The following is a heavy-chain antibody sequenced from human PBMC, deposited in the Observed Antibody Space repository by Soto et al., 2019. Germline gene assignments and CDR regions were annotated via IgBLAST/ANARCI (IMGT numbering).Heavy chain of an antibody. J-gene: IGHJ4*02. D-gene: IGHD3-3*01. CDR2: ISGSGGST. CDR3: AKWNRGAAIFGLLAAIDY. V-gene: IGHV3-23*01. Sequence: EVQLLESGGGLVQPGGSLRLSCAASGFTFSSYAMSWVRQAPGKGLEWVSAISGSGGSTYYADSVKGRFTISRDNSKNTLYLQMNSLRAEDTAVYYCAKWNRGAAIFGLLAAIDYWGQGTLVTVSS. CDR1: GFTFSSYA.